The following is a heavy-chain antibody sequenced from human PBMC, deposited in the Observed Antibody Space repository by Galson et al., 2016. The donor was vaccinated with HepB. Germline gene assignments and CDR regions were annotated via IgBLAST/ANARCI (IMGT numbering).Heavy chain of an antibody. CDR1: GGSISTDH. V-gene: IGHV4-59*13. CDR3: ARTTYGNHFDY. D-gene: IGHD1-14*01. J-gene: IGHJ4*02. Sequence: ETLSLTCTVSGGSISTDHWCWVRQPPGKGLQFIGYIYNSGITNYNPSLKSRVTISVDTPKNQFFLKLTSVTAADTAGYYCARTTYGNHFDYWGQGILVTVSS. CDR2: IYNSGIT.